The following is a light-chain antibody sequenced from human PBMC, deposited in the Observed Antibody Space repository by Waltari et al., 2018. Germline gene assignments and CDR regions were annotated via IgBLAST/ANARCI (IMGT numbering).Light chain of an antibody. J-gene: IGLJ2*01. CDR3: LSYTSSITFV. CDR2: RMN. Sequence: RHPPGPDPNPLISRMNKRPSGVPDRFSGSKSGTSASLAISGLQSEDEADYYCLSYTSSITFVFGGGTKLSVL. V-gene: IGLV1-47*01.